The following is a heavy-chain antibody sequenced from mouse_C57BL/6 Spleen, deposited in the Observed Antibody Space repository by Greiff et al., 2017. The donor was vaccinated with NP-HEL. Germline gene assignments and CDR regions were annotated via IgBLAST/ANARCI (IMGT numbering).Heavy chain of an antibody. Sequence: VQLQQSGAELVRPGASVKLSCTASGFTFKDSYMPWVKQRPDKALEWIGGIDPEDVEPKYAPKFQGKATITADTSSNTAYLQLSSLTSEDTAVYYCARSKDDYDGGAMDYWGQGTSVTVSS. J-gene: IGHJ4*01. CDR2: IDPEDVEP. CDR1: GFTFKDSY. D-gene: IGHD2-4*01. V-gene: IGHV14-2*01. CDR3: ARSKDDYDGGAMDY.